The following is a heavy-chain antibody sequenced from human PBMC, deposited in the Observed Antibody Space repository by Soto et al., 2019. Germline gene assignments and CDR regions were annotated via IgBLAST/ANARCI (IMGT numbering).Heavy chain of an antibody. CDR3: AKARYCSSTSCYTSGSYYYGMDV. CDR2: IIPIFGTA. J-gene: IGHJ6*02. Sequence: GSSVKVSCKASGGTFSSYAISWVRQAPGQGLEWMGGIIPIFGTANYAQKFQGRVTITADESTSTAYMELSSLRSDDTAVYYCAKARYCSSTSCYTSGSYYYGMDVWGQGTTVTVS. CDR1: GGTFSSYA. D-gene: IGHD2-2*02. V-gene: IGHV1-69*13.